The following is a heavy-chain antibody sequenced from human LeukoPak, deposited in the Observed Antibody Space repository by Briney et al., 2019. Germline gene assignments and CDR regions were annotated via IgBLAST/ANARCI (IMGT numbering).Heavy chain of an antibody. CDR3: ARASYYDFWSGSDY. CDR2: INPNSGGT. D-gene: IGHD3-3*01. Sequence: GASVKVSCKASGYTFTGYYMHWVRQAPGQGLEWMGWINPNSGGTNYAQKFQGRVTMTRDTSISTAYMELSRLRSDDTAVYYCARASYYDFWSGSDYWGQGTLVTVSS. J-gene: IGHJ4*02. V-gene: IGHV1-2*02. CDR1: GYTFTGYY.